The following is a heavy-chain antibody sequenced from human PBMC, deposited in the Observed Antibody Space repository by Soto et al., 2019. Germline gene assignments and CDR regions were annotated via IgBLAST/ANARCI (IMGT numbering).Heavy chain of an antibody. Sequence: XGSLRLSCAASGFTFSSNAMSWVRQAPGKGLEWVSAIRSGGSTYYADSVRGRFTISRDNSENTLYLQMNRLRAADTALYFCARSYYYDSTGYYRTFDYWGPGTLVTVSS. V-gene: IGHV3-23*01. CDR2: IRSGGST. J-gene: IGHJ4*02. CDR1: GFTFSSNA. CDR3: ARSYYYDSTGYYRTFDY. D-gene: IGHD3-22*01.